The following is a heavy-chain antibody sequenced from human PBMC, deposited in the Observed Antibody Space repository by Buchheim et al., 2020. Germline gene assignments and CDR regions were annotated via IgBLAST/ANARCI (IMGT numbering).Heavy chain of an antibody. J-gene: IGHJ6*02. D-gene: IGHD3-10*01. CDR1: NFTFSSYG. CDR2: ISYQGSSE. V-gene: IGHV3-30*18. CDR3: AKDFGQKHYYYHDGLDV. Sequence: QVQLVESGGGVVQPGRSLRLSCAASNFTFSSYGMHWVRQAPGKGLEWVALISYQGSSEFYADSVKGRFTISRDSSKNTVYLQMNSLRADDTAVYYCAKDFGQKHYYYHDGLDVWGQGTT.